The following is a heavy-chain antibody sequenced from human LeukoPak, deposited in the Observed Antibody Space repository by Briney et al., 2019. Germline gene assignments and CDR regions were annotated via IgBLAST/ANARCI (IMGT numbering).Heavy chain of an antibody. CDR2: ISGSGGST. CDR3: AKDEQWLNFDY. D-gene: IGHD6-19*01. V-gene: IGHV3-23*01. J-gene: IGHJ4*02. CDR1: GFTFSSYA. Sequence: GGSLRLSCAASGFTFSSYAMSWVRQAPGKGLEWVSAISGSGGSTYYADSVKGWFTISGDNSKNTLYLQMNSLRAEDTAVYYCAKDEQWLNFDYWGQGTLVTASS.